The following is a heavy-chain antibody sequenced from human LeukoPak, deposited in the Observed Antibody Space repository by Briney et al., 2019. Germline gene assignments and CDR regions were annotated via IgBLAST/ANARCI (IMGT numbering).Heavy chain of an antibody. J-gene: IGHJ4*02. D-gene: IGHD3-10*01. CDR3: ARLVGSGSYYNAGFDY. Sequence: SETLSLTCAVYGGSFSGYYWSWIRQPPGKGLEWIGEINHSGSTNYNPSLKSRVTISVDTSKNQFSLKLSSVTAADTAVYYCARLVGSGSYYNAGFDYWGQGTLVTVSS. CDR1: GGSFSGYY. CDR2: INHSGST. V-gene: IGHV4-34*01.